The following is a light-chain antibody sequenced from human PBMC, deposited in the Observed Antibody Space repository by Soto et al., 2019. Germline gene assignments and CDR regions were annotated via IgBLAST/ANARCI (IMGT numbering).Light chain of an antibody. Sequence: DIQMTQSPSTLSVSVGDRVTITCRASQTISSWLAWYQQKPGKAPKLLIYKASTLKSGVPSRFSGSGSGTEFTLPISGLLPEDFATYHCQQLNTLPFTFGQGTRREIK. CDR3: QQLNTLPFT. CDR1: QTISSW. V-gene: IGKV1-5*03. J-gene: IGKJ5*01. CDR2: KAS.